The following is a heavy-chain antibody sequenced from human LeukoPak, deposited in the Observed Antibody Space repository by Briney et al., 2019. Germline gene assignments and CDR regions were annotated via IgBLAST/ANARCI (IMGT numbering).Heavy chain of an antibody. CDR3: ARVQQLWNFDY. CDR1: GFAFSSYS. V-gene: IGHV3-21*01. Sequence: GGSLRLSCAASGFAFSSYSMNWVRQAPGKGLEWVSSISSSSSYIYYADSVKGRFTISRDNAKNSLYLQMNSLRAEDTAVYYCARVQQLWNFDYWGQGTLVTVSS. D-gene: IGHD2-2*01. CDR2: ISSSSSYI. J-gene: IGHJ4*02.